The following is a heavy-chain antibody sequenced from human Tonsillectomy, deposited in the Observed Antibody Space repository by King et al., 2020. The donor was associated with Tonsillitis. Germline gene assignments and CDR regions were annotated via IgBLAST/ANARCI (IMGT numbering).Heavy chain of an antibody. V-gene: IGHV3-23*04. CDR2: ISGSGGST. CDR3: EKDGSTSFYYYYYMDV. CDR1: GFTFSSYA. D-gene: IGHD2-2*01. Sequence: VQLVESGGGLVQPGGSLRLSCVASGFTFSSYAMSWVRQAPGKGLEWVSVISGSGGSTYYADSVKGRFTISRDKSKNTLYLQMNSLRAEDTAVYYCEKDGSTSFYYYYYMDVWGKGTTVTVSS. J-gene: IGHJ6*03.